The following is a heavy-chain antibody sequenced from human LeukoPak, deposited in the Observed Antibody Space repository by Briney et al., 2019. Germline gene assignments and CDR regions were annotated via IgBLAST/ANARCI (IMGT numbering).Heavy chain of an antibody. CDR3: ARPITGTTDYGY. V-gene: IGHV1-69*13. D-gene: IGHD1-20*01. J-gene: IGHJ4*02. CDR2: IIPIFGTA. Sequence: GASVKVSCKASGGTFISYAISWVRQAPGQGLEWMGGIIPIFGTANYAQKFQGRVTITADESTSTAYMELSSLRSEDTAVYYCARPITGTTDYGYWGQGTLVTVSS. CDR1: GGTFISYA.